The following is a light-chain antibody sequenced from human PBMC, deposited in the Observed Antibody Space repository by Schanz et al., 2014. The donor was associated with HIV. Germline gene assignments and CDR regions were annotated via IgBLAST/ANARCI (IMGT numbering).Light chain of an antibody. CDR1: SSDIGGYNY. V-gene: IGLV2-14*01. J-gene: IGLJ2*01. CDR3: SSYTSSSTLVV. Sequence: QSALTQPRSVSGSPGQSVTISCTGNSSDIGGYNYVSWYQQHPGKAPKLMIYDVSNRPSGVSNRFSGSKSGNTASLTISGLQAEDEADYYCSSYTSSSTLVVFGGGTKLTVL. CDR2: DVS.